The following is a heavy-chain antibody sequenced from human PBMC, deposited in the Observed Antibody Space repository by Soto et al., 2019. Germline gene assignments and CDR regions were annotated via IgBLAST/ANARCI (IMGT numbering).Heavy chain of an antibody. J-gene: IGHJ4*02. Sequence: GGSLRLSCAASGFTFSSYGMHWVRQAPGKGLEWVAVIWYDGSNKYYADSVKGRFTISRDNSKNTLYLQMNSLRAEDTAVYYCASVAPSSSGWYGGFDYWGQGTLVTVSS. CDR2: IWYDGSNK. CDR1: GFTFSSYG. CDR3: ASVAPSSSGWYGGFDY. V-gene: IGHV3-33*01. D-gene: IGHD6-19*01.